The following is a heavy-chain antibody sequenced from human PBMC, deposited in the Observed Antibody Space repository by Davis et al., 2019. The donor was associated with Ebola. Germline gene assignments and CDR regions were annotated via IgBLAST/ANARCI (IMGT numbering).Heavy chain of an antibody. J-gene: IGHJ5*02. V-gene: IGHV4-59*12. CDR3: AREVDFKYSSSHDWFDP. CDR2: LHYSGST. D-gene: IGHD6-13*01. CDR1: GGSITTYY. Sequence: SETLSLTCTVSGGSITTYYWGWIRQSPGKGLEWIGYLHYSGSTNYNPSLKSRVTTSVDTSKNQFSLKLTSVTAADTAVYYCAREVDFKYSSSHDWFDPWGQGTLVTVSS.